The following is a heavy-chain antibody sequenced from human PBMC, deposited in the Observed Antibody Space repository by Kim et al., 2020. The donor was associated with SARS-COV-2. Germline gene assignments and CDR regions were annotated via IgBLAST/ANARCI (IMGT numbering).Heavy chain of an antibody. D-gene: IGHD6-13*01. CDR2: ISYHGSGT. CDR3: AKDSRSSSSFSP. Sequence: GGSLRLSCAASGFTFSSLAMTWVRQAPGKGLEWVSAISYHGSGTYYADSVKGRFTISRDNSKNTMYLQMNFLRAEDTAVYYCAKDSRSSSSFSPWGQGTLVTVSS. V-gene: IGHV3-23*01. J-gene: IGHJ5*02. CDR1: GFTFSSLA.